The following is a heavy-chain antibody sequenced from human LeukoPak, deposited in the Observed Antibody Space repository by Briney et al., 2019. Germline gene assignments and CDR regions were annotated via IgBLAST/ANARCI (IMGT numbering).Heavy chain of an antibody. D-gene: IGHD2-21*02. J-gene: IGHJ4*02. CDR1: GGSISSGGYS. CDR3: ARGIYCGGDCYSPMYYFDY. CDR2: IYHSGST. V-gene: IGHV4-30-2*01. Sequence: SETLSLTCAVSGGSISSGGYSWSWIRQPPGKGLEWIGYIYHSGSTYYNPSLKSRVTISVDRSKNQFSLKLSSVTAADTAVYYCARGIYCGGDCYSPMYYFDYWGQGTLVTVSS.